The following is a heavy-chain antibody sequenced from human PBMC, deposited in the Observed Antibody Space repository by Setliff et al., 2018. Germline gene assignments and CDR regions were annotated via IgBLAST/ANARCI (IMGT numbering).Heavy chain of an antibody. D-gene: IGHD5-18*01. CDR2: MYDSGRT. Sequence: SETLSLTCSVSGGSVSSDYWSWIRQPPGKGLEWIGYMYDSGRTNYNPSFKSRVTISVDRSKNQFSLNQNSVTAADTAIYYCTRGDTSTFWDWGQGALVTVSS. CDR1: GGSVSSDY. J-gene: IGHJ1*01. CDR3: TRGDTSTFWD. V-gene: IGHV4-59*02.